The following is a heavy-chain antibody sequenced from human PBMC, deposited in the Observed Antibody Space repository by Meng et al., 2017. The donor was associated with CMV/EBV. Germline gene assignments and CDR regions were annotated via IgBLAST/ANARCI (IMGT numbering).Heavy chain of an antibody. CDR3: AKSGKPRERTYYDFWSGYTYNWFDP. J-gene: IGHJ5*02. D-gene: IGHD3-3*01. V-gene: IGHV3-9*01. Sequence: SLKISCAASGFTFDDYAMHWVRQAPGKGLEWVSGISWNSGGIGYADSVKGRFTISRDNAKNSLYLQMNSLRAEDTALYYCAKSGKPRERTYYDFWSGYTYNWFDPWGQGTLVTVSS. CDR1: GFTFDDYA. CDR2: ISWNSGGI.